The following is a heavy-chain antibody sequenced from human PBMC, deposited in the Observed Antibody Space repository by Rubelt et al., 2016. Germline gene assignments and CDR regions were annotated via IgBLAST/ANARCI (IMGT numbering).Heavy chain of an antibody. CDR2: INAGYGET. V-gene: IGHV1-3*01. J-gene: IGHJ6*02. CDR1: GYNFKIYG. Sequence: QAQLVQSGAEVKKPGASVKVSRKASGYNFKIYGMHWVRQAPGQGLEWMGWINAGYGETKYSQKLEGRLTITTDTSATTIYMELSSRTSEDTAVYVCAIDEDVWGQGTTVTVSS. CDR3: AIDEDV.